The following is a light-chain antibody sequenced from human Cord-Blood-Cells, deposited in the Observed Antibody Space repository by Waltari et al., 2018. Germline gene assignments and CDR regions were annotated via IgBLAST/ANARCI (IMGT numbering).Light chain of an antibody. V-gene: IGKV1-5*03. CDR1: QSISSW. CDR2: KAS. Sequence: DIQMTQSPSTLSASVGDRVTITCRASQSISSWLAWYQQTPGKAPKLLSYKASSLASGVPSRFSCSGSGTEFTLTISSLQPDDFATYYCQQYNSYSRTFGQGTKVEIK. J-gene: IGKJ1*01. CDR3: QQYNSYSRT.